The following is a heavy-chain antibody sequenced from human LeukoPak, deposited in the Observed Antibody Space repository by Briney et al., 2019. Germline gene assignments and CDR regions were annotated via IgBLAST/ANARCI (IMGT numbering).Heavy chain of an antibody. CDR3: TRDRYPAAREFDY. Sequence: GGSLRLSCATSGFTFSSYWMHWVRQAPGKGLVWVSRIDTDGSDTSYADSVKGRFTISRDNAKNTLYLQMNSLRGEDTAVYYCTRDRYPAAREFDYWGQGTLVTVSS. J-gene: IGHJ4*02. CDR2: IDTDGSDT. V-gene: IGHV3-74*01. CDR1: GFTFSSYW. D-gene: IGHD2-2*01.